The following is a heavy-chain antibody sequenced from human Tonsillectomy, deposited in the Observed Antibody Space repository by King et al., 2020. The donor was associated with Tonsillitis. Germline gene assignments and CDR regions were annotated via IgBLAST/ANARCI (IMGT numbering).Heavy chain of an antibody. CDR2: IGTSGTYT. CDR1: GFTFSDYY. J-gene: IGHJ2*01. V-gene: IGHV3-11*06. CDR3: ARRYYYHSRVYCYFDL. D-gene: IGHD3-22*01. Sequence: VQLVVSGGGLVKPGGSLRLSCAASGFTFSDYYMTWIRQAPGKGLEWLSYIGTSGTYTNYADSVKGRFTISRDNAEKSLYLQMNSVRDEDTGVYYCARRYYYHSRVYCYFDLWGRGTLVTVSS.